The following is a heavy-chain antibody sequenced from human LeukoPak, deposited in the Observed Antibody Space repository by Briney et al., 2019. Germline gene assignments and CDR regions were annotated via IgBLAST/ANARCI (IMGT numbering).Heavy chain of an antibody. CDR1: GFTFSDYS. CDR3: ARDYKYAFDN. V-gene: IGHV3-48*01. Sequence: GALRLSCAASGFTFSDYSMNWVRQAPGKGLERISYIGIDSGNTNYADSVKGRFTISGDKAKNSLYLQMNSLRVEDTAVYYCARDYKYAFDNWGQGTLVTVSS. CDR2: IGIDSGNT. D-gene: IGHD5-24*01. J-gene: IGHJ4*02.